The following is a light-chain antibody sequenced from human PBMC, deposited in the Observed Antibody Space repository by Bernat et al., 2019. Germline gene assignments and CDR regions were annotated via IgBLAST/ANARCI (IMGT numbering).Light chain of an antibody. V-gene: IGLV2-8*01. J-gene: IGLJ1*01. Sequence: QSALTQPPSASGSPGQSVTISCTGTSNDVGGYNYVSWYQQYPGKAPKLIIYEVYKRPSGVPDRFSGAKSGNTASLTVSGLQAEDEAEYYCSSNAGSHNYVFGTGTTVTVL. CDR3: SSNAGSHNYV. CDR2: EVY. CDR1: SNDVGGYNY.